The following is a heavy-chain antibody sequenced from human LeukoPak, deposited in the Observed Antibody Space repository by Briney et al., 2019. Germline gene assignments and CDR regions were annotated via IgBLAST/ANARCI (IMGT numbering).Heavy chain of an antibody. CDR1: GVSFSGYY. Sequence: SSETLSLTCAVYGVSFSGYYWSWIRQPPGKGLEWIGEINHSGNTNYNPSLRSQATISVDTSKNQFSLKLSSVTAADTAVYYCARAAYATATWNFDYWGQGTLVTVSS. CDR3: ARAAYATATWNFDY. CDR2: INHSGNT. J-gene: IGHJ4*02. D-gene: IGHD2-8*01. V-gene: IGHV4-34*09.